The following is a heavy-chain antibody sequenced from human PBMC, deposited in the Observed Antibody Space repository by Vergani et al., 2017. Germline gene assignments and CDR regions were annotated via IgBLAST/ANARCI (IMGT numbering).Heavy chain of an antibody. CDR3: AGGDLNWNIVNGAFDM. CDR1: GFSFSTYV. J-gene: IGHJ3*02. D-gene: IGHD1/OR15-1a*01. V-gene: IGHV3-30*03. CDR2: ISNDGSNR. Sequence: QVQLVESGGGVVQPGRSLRLSCAAPGFSFSTYVMHWVRQAPGKGLEWVAVISNDGSNRYCVDSGKGRFSISRDNSENTLYLQMNSLQIEDTAMYYCAGGDLNWNIVNGAFDMWGQGTMVTVSS.